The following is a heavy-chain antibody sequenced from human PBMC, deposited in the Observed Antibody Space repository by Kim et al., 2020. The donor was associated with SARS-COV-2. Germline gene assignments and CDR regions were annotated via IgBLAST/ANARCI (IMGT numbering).Heavy chain of an antibody. Sequence: SLKSRVTISVDKSKNQFSLKLSSVTAADTAVYYCARDLFSMVRGVIINDYWGQGTLVTVSS. CDR3: ARDLFSMVRGVIINDY. J-gene: IGHJ4*02. D-gene: IGHD3-10*01. V-gene: IGHV4-4*02.